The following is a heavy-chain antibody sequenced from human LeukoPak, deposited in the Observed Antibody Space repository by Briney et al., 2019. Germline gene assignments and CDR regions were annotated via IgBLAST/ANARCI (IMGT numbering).Heavy chain of an antibody. V-gene: IGHV3-74*01. CDR3: TRGGFDHNMHV. Sequence: GGSQRLSCAASGLTVSIYWMHCVRQAPGTGGVWVSYIRNEGTQTAYAASGRGRFTVSRYHAKNMLFLQMNGLRAEDTAIYYCTRGGFDHNMHVWGKGTMVTVSS. J-gene: IGHJ6*03. CDR1: GLTVSIYW. D-gene: IGHD3-9*01. CDR2: IRNEGTQT.